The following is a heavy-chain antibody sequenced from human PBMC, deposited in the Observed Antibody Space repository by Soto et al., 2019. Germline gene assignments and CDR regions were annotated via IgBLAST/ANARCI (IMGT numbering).Heavy chain of an antibody. CDR2: IYFSGSA. CDR3: ARVAYSSSSGSYYFDY. CDR1: GGSITSGGYY. D-gene: IGHD6-6*01. Sequence: TSETLSLTCTVSGGSITSGGYYWTGIRQHPRKGLEWIGYIYFSGSADYNPSLKSRVDMSLETSTNQLSLTVRSVTAADTAVYYCARVAYSSSSGSYYFDYWGQGALVTVSS. V-gene: IGHV4-31*03. J-gene: IGHJ4*02.